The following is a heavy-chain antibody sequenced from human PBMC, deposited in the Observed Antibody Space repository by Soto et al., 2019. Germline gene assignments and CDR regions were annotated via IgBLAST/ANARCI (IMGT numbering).Heavy chain of an antibody. CDR3: TSGITMVRGATIDY. V-gene: IGHV3-73*02. D-gene: IGHD3-10*01. CDR1: GFTFSGSA. Sequence: VQLVESGGGLVQPGGSLKLSCAASGFTFSGSAMHWVRQASGKGLEWVGRIRSKANSYATAYAASVKGRFTISRDDSKNTAYLQMNSLKTEDTAVYYCTSGITMVRGATIDYWGQGTLVTVSS. J-gene: IGHJ4*02. CDR2: IRSKANSYAT.